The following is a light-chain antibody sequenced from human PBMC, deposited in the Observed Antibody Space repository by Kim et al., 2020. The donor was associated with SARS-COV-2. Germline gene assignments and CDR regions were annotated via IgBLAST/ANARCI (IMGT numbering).Light chain of an antibody. V-gene: IGLV1-40*01. J-gene: IGLJ1*01. CDR1: SSNSGTGYD. CDR3: QSYDSVLSGYV. CDR2: GDK. Sequence: QRVTISCTGDSSNSGTGYDVHWFQQLPGTAPKLLIYGDKNRPSGVPDRFSGSKSANSASLAIAGLQAEDEADYYCQSYDSVLSGYVFGSGTKVTVL.